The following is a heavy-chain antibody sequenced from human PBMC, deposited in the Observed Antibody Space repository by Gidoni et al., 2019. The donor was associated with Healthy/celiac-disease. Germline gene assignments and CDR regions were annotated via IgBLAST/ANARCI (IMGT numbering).Heavy chain of an antibody. D-gene: IGHD3-16*01. V-gene: IGHV3-73*01. CDR2: IRSKANSYAT. J-gene: IGHJ4*02. Sequence: EVQLVESGGGLVQPGGSLKLSCAASGFTFSGSAMHWVRQASGKGLEWVGRIRSKANSYATAYAASVKGRFTISRDDSKNTAYLQMNSLKTEDTAVYYCMGGDYSYFDYWGQGTLVTVSS. CDR1: GFTFSGSA. CDR3: MGGDYSYFDY.